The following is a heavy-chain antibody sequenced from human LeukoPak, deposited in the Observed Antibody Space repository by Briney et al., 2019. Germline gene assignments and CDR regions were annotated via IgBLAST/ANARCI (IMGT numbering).Heavy chain of an antibody. D-gene: IGHD1-26*01. Sequence: SETLSLTCTVSGGSISSSSYYWGWIRQPPGKGLEWIGSIYYSGSTYYNPSLKSRVTISVDTSKNQFSLKLSSVTAADTAVYYCARESRWELRPALDYWGQGTLVTVSS. CDR2: IYYSGST. V-gene: IGHV4-39*07. J-gene: IGHJ4*02. CDR1: GGSISSSSYY. CDR3: ARESRWELRPALDY.